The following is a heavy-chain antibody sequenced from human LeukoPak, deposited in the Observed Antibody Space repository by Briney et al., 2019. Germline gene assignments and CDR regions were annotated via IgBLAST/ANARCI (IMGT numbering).Heavy chain of an antibody. D-gene: IGHD3-22*01. J-gene: IGHJ5*02. CDR1: GHRVYNYW. CDR2: IYPGDSDT. Sequence: GESLKISFKVSGHRVYNYWIGWARQMPGKGLEWMGIIYPGDSDTRYSPSFQGQVTISADKSISTAYLQWSSLKASDTAMYYCARLNYYDSSGSKFDPWGQGTLVTVSS. CDR3: ARLNYYDSSGSKFDP. V-gene: IGHV5-51*01.